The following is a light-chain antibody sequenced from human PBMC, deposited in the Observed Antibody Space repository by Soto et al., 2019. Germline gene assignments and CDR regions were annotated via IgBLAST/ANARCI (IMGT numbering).Light chain of an antibody. CDR2: DVS. V-gene: IGLV2-14*01. Sequence: QSALTQPASVSGSPGQSITISCTGTSSDVGGYNYVSWYQQHPGKAPKLMMYDVSNRPSGVSNRFSGSKSGNTASLTISGLQAEDEADYYCSSYTSSSTLLVGGGTKLTVL. CDR3: SSYTSSSTLL. CDR1: SSDVGGYNY. J-gene: IGLJ2*01.